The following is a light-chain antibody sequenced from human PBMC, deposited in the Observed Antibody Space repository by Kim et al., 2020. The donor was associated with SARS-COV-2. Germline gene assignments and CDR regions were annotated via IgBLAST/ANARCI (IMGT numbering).Light chain of an antibody. CDR2: GAS. V-gene: IGKV3-15*01. J-gene: IGKJ2*01. CDR3: QQFNYLAYT. CDR1: QSLTTH. Sequence: IVMTQSPATLSVSPGERATLSCRASQSLTTHLAWYHQKPGQAPRLLIYGASNRATGIPTRFSGSGSGTEFALTISSLQPEDFALYYCQQFNYLAYTLCQDTKLDI.